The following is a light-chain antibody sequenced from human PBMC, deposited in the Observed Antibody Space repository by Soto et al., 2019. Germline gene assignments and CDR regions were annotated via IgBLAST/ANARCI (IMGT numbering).Light chain of an antibody. J-gene: IGKJ2*01. CDR2: FGS. V-gene: IGKV2-28*01. CDR1: QSLLHSNAHNY. CDR3: MQTLQTPYT. Sequence: DIVMTQSPLSLPVTPGEPASISCRSSQSLLHSNAHNYLDWYLQKPGQSPQLLIYFGSNRASGVPDRFSGSVSGTDFTLKISRVEAEDVGVYYCMQTLQTPYTFGQGTKLEIK.